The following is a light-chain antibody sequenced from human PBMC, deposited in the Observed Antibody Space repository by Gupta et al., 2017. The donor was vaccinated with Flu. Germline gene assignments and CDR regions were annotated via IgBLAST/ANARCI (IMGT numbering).Light chain of an antibody. V-gene: IGKV1D-16*01. J-gene: IGKJ4*01. Sequence: DIQMTQSPSSLSAFVGDTVIITCRASQDINRWLAWYQQRPEEAPKPLIFVASELHSGIPSRFSGIGSGTNFTLTINNRQPEDFATYYCQQYDNLPLTFGGGTKVDIK. CDR1: QDINRW. CDR3: QQYDNLPLT. CDR2: VAS.